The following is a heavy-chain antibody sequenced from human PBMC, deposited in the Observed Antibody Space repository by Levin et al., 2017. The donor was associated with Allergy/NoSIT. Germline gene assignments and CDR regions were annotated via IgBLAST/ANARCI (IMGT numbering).Heavy chain of an antibody. CDR2: ISAYNGNT. V-gene: IGHV1-18*01. J-gene: IGHJ5*02. CDR3: ARDRVAVAVGGWFDP. Sequence: ASVKVSCKASGYTFTSYGISWVRQAPGQGLEWMGWISAYNGNTNYAQKLQGRVTMTTDTSTSTAYMELRSLRSDDTAMYYCARDRVAVAVGGWFDPWGQGTLVTVSS. D-gene: IGHD6-19*01. CDR1: GYTFTSYG.